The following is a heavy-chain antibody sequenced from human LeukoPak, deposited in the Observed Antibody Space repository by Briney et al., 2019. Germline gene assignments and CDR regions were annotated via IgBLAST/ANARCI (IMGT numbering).Heavy chain of an antibody. Sequence: PSQTLSLTCSVSGDPINSCVSHWSWVRQPPGKGLEWIGYVRNSGSTFYNPSLESRLTISIDPSNNHFFLRLNSVTAADTAIYYCASYPGGAGGRSSWGQGILVTVSS. D-gene: IGHD2-15*01. CDR3: ASYPGGAGGRSS. V-gene: IGHV4-31*03. J-gene: IGHJ5*02. CDR1: GDPINSCVSH. CDR2: VRNSGST.